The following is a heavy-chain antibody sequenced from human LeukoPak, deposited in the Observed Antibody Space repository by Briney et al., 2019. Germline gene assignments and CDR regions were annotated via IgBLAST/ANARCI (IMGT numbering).Heavy chain of an antibody. D-gene: IGHD2-2*01. J-gene: IGHJ4*02. CDR1: GYTFTSYG. Sequence: ASVKVSCKASGYTFTSYGISWVRQAPGQGLEWMGWISVYGNTNYAQKFQGRVTMTRDTSTSTVYMELSSLRSEDTAVYYCARWVDCSSTSCLIRLQDYWGQGTLVTVSS. V-gene: IGHV1-18*01. CDR3: ARWVDCSSTSCLIRLQDY. CDR2: ISVYGNT.